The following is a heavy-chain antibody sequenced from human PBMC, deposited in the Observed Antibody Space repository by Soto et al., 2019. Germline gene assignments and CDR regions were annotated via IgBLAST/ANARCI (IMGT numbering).Heavy chain of an antibody. CDR3: ASRSSSWSEDFDY. CDR2: IDPSDSYT. J-gene: IGHJ4*02. V-gene: IGHV5-10-1*01. Sequence: GESLKISCKGSGYSFTSYWISWVRQMPGKGLEWMGRIDPSDSYTNYSPSFQGHVTISADKSISTAYLQWSSLKASDTAMYYCASRSSSWSEDFDYWGQGTLVTVSS. D-gene: IGHD6-13*01. CDR1: GYSFTSYW.